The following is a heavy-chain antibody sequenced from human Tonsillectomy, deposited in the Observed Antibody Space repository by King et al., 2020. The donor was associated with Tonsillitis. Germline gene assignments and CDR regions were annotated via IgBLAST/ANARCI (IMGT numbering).Heavy chain of an antibody. Sequence: LQLQESGPGLVKPSETLSLTCTVSGGSISSSSYYWGWIRQPPGKGLEWIGSIYYSGSTYYNPSLKSRVTISVDTSKNHFSLKLSSVTAADTAVYYCARHGDTYSSNWYAYYYYMDVWSKGTTVTVSS. CDR3: ARHGDTYSSNWYAYYYYMDV. V-gene: IGHV4-39*01. J-gene: IGHJ6*03. CDR2: IYYSGST. CDR1: GGSISSSSYY. D-gene: IGHD6-13*01.